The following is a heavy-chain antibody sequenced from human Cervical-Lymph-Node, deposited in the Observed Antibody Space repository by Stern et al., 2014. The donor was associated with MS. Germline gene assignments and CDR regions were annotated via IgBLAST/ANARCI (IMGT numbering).Heavy chain of an antibody. CDR3: AKSGGNGGSSWYREGTDS. CDR1: GYSFTSYW. Sequence: VQLVQSGAEVKKPGESLKISCKGSGYSFTSYWIGWVRQMPGKGLEWMGIIYPGDSDTRYSPSFQGQVTISADKSISTAYLQWSSLKASDTAMYYCAKSGGNGGSSWYREGTDSWGQGTLVTVSS. D-gene: IGHD6-13*01. CDR2: IYPGDSDT. J-gene: IGHJ4*02. V-gene: IGHV5-51*03.